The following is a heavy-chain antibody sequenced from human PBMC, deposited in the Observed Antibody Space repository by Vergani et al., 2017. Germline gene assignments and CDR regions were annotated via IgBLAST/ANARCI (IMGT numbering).Heavy chain of an antibody. CDR1: GSSINPSSSF. D-gene: IGHD2-21*01. V-gene: IGHV4-39*07. Sequence: QVQLQESGPGLVKPSQTLSLICTVSGSSINPSSSFWGWIRQSPGKGLEWIGSINYVGRTYYIPSLQSRATVFVDTSKNQFSLNLYSVTSADTAVYYCARGALWWLRQIDSWGQGTLVTVSS. J-gene: IGHJ4*02. CDR2: INYVGRT. CDR3: ARGALWWLRQIDS.